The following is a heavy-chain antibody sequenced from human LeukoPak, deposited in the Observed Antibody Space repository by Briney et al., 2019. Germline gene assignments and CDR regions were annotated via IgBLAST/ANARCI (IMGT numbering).Heavy chain of an antibody. CDR1: GNSISSGDNY. J-gene: IGHJ4*02. V-gene: IGHV4-61*02. CDR3: ARDRAVTTEGFDY. Sequence: SETLSLTCTVSGNSISSGDNYWSWIRQPAGKGLEWIGRIYTSGSTNYNPSLKSRLTISVDTSKNEFSLILTSVTAADTAVYYCARDRAVTTEGFDYWGQGTLVTVSS. D-gene: IGHD4-17*01. CDR2: IYTSGST.